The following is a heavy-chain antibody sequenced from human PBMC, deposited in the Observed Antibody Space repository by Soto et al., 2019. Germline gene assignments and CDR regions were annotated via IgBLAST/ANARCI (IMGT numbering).Heavy chain of an antibody. CDR1: VYTFTGYY. J-gene: IGHJ4*02. D-gene: IGHD2-2*01. CDR2: INPNSGGT. CDR3: ARGKVPGATYFDY. V-gene: IGHV1-2*04. Sequence: ASVKVSCKASVYTFTGYYMHWVRQAPGQGIEWMGWINPNSGGTNYAQKFQGWVTMTRDTSISTAYMELSRLSSDDTAVYYCARGKVPGATYFDYWGRGTMVTVSS.